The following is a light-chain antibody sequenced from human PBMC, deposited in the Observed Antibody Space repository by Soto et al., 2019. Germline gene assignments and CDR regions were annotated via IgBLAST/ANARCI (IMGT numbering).Light chain of an antibody. J-gene: IGLJ2*01. CDR2: AVS. Sequence: QSALTQPASVSGSPGQSITISCTGTSSDVGGYNHVSWYQHSPGKAPKLILFAVSDRPSGVSHRFSGSKSGNTASLTISGLQADDAAAYYCCSYTSLSNVVCGGGTKLTVL. CDR3: CSYTSLSNVV. V-gene: IGLV2-14*01. CDR1: SSDVGGYNH.